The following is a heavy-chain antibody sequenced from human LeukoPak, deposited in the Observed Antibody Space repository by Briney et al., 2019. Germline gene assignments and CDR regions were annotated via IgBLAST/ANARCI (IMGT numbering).Heavy chain of an antibody. V-gene: IGHV3-30*02. CDR2: IRYDGSNK. CDR3: ATKPYYYDSSGYSDY. D-gene: IGHD3-22*01. Sequence: GGSLRLSCAASGLTFSSYGMHWVRQAPGNGLEWVAFIRYDGSNKYYADSVKGRFTISRDNSKTTLYLQMNSMRGEDTAVYYCATKPYYYDSSGYSDYWGQGTLVTVSS. J-gene: IGHJ4*02. CDR1: GLTFSSYG.